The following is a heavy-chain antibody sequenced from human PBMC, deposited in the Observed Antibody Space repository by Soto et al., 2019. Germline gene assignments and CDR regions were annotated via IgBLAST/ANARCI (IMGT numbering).Heavy chain of an antibody. CDR1: GFTFSSYE. CDR2: ISSSGSTI. V-gene: IGHV3-48*03. CDR3: ARDGSSSVGTYYYYGMDV. D-gene: IGHD6-13*01. Sequence: PVGSLRLSCAASGFTFSSYEMNWVRQAPGKGLEWVSYISSSGSTIYYADSVKGRFTISRDNAKNSLYLQMNSLRAEDTAVYYCARDGSSSVGTYYYYGMDVWGQGTTVTVSS. J-gene: IGHJ6*02.